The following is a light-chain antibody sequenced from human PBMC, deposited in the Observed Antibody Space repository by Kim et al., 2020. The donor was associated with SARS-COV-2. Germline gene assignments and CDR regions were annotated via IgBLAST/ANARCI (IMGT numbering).Light chain of an antibody. J-gene: IGLJ1*01. CDR1: RPDVVSFTY. CDR3: SSYTTISTYV. CDR2: EVT. V-gene: IGLV2-14*01. Sequence: SSTATRPDVVSFTYVSWYQQHPGNAPKLIIFEVTKRPSGVSSRFSGSKAGNTASLTIAGLQDEDESDYFCSSYTTISTYVFGTGTKVTVL.